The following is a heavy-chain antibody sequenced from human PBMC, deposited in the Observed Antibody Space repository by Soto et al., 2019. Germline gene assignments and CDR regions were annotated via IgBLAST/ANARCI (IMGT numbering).Heavy chain of an antibody. CDR3: ARRIRFLEAWGFDP. CDR2: IYYSGST. CDR1: GGSISSGGYY. V-gene: IGHV4-31*03. J-gene: IGHJ5*02. Sequence: QVQLQESGPGLVKPSQTLSLTCTVSGGSISSGGYYWSWIRQHPGKGLEWIGYIYYSGSTYYNPSLKSRVTISVDTSKTQFSLKLSSVTAADTAVYYCARRIRFLEAWGFDPWGQGTLVTVSS. D-gene: IGHD3-3*01.